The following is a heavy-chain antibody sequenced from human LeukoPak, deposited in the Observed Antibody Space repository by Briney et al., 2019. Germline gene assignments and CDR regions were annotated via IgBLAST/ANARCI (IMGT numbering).Heavy chain of an antibody. CDR3: ARDRYYYDSSGYYSRGFDY. Sequence: SEALSLTCTVSGGSISSYYWSWIRLPPGKGLEWIGYIYYSGSTNYNPSLKSRVTIPVDTSKNQFSLKLSSVTAADTAVYYCARDRYYYDSSGYYSRGFDYWGQGTLVTVSS. CDR2: IYYSGST. CDR1: GGSISSYY. J-gene: IGHJ4*02. V-gene: IGHV4-59*01. D-gene: IGHD3-22*01.